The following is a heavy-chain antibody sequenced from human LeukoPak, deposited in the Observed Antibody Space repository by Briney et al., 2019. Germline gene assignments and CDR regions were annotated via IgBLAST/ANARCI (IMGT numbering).Heavy chain of an antibody. Sequence: SETLSLTCAVYGGSFSGYYWSWIRQPPGKGLEWIGEIYHSGSTNYNPSLKSRVTISVDTSKNQFSLKLSSVTAADTAVYYCAREGSSWYDYWGQGTLVTVSS. D-gene: IGHD6-13*01. CDR2: IYHSGST. J-gene: IGHJ4*02. V-gene: IGHV4-34*01. CDR3: AREGSSWYDY. CDR1: GGSFSGYY.